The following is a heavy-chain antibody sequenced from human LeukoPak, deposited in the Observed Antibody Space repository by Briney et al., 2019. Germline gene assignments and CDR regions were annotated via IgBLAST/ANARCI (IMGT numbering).Heavy chain of an antibody. V-gene: IGHV4-59*01. D-gene: IGHD3-10*01. J-gene: IGHJ3*02. CDR1: GGSISSYY. CDR2: IYYSGST. CDR3: ARYRWFAFDI. Sequence: PSETLSLTCTVSGGSISSYYWSWIRQPPGKGLEWIGYIYYSGSTNYNPSLKSRVTISVDTSKNQFSLKLSSVTAADTAVYYCARYRWFAFDIWGQGTMVTVSS.